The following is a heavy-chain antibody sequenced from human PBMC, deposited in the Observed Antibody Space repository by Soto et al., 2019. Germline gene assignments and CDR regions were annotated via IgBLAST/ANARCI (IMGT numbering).Heavy chain of an antibody. D-gene: IGHD3-3*01. Sequence: QVQLVESGGGVVQPGRSLRLSCVTSGLTFSSYGMHWVRQAPGKGLEWVAVISYDESNKYYADSVKGRFTISRDNSRNTLYLQMNSLRTADTAVYYCAIDSRDFWSGYESYYYGMDVWGQGTTVTVSS. CDR3: AIDSRDFWSGYESYYYGMDV. J-gene: IGHJ6*02. V-gene: IGHV3-30*03. CDR2: ISYDESNK. CDR1: GLTFSSYG.